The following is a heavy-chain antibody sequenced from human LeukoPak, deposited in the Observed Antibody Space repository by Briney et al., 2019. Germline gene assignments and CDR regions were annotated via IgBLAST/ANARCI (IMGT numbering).Heavy chain of an antibody. CDR2: ITNDGGTT. CDR1: GLTFSYYV. CDR3: ARAMSSNGYYFDY. J-gene: IGHJ4*02. D-gene: IGHD3-22*01. V-gene: IGHV3-64*01. Sequence: GGSLRLSCTASGLTFSYYVMYWVRQAPGKGLEYVSDITNDGGTTYYGNSVKGRFTISRDNSKNTLYLQMGSLRADDMAVYYCARAMSSNGYYFDYWGQGTLVTVSS.